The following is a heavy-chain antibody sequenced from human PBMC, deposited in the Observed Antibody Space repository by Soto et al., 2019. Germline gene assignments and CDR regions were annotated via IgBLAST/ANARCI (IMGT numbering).Heavy chain of an antibody. Sequence: QVQLVESGGGVVQPGRSLRVSCAASGFTFSIYAMHWVRQAPGTGLEWVAVISYDGTKTYYADSVKGRFTISRDNSKNTVYLQMTSLRDEDTAVYYCGKDRGPRRQWLIGPFDYWGQGTLVTVSP. V-gene: IGHV3-30*18. CDR2: ISYDGTKT. CDR3: GKDRGPRRQWLIGPFDY. D-gene: IGHD6-19*01. CDR1: GFTFSIYA. J-gene: IGHJ4*02.